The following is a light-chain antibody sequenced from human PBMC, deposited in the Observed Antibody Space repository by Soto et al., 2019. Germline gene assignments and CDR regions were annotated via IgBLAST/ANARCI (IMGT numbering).Light chain of an antibody. CDR1: SSDVGGYNY. CDR3: CSYAGSYTYV. J-gene: IGLJ1*01. Sequence: LTQPRSVSGSPGQSVTISCTGTSSDVGGYNYVSWYQQHPGKAPKLMIYDVTKRPSGVPDRFSGSKSDNTASLTISGLQAEDEADYYCCSYAGSYTYVFGTGTKVTVL. CDR2: DVT. V-gene: IGLV2-11*01.